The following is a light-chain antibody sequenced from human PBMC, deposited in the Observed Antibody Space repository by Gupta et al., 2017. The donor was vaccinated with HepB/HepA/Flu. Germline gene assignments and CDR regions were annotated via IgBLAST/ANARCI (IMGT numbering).Light chain of an antibody. CDR2: DDG. CDR1: DIGSKS. V-gene: IGLV3-21*03. J-gene: IGLJ2*01. Sequence: SSVLTQPPSVSVAPGKTARITCGGNDIGSKSVHWYQQKPGQAPVLVVYDDGDRPSGIPERFSGSNSGNTATLTISRVEAGDEADYYCQVWDSSSDHRVFGGRTKLTVL. CDR3: QVWDSSSDHRV.